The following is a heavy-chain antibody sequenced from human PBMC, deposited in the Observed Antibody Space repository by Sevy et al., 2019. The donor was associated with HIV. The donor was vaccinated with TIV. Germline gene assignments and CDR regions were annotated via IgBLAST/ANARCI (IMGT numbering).Heavy chain of an antibody. CDR1: GFTFDDYA. Sequence: GGSLRLSCTASGFTFDDYAMSWFRQAPGKGLEWVAFIARNSYEAYGGTTEYAASVKCRFIISRDDSKSIAYLQMNSLKTEDTAVYYCSRGLATADTPEYYFDYWGQGTLVTVSS. CDR2: IARNSYEAYGGTT. CDR3: SRGLATADTPEYYFDY. J-gene: IGHJ4*02. D-gene: IGHD5-12*01. V-gene: IGHV3-49*03.